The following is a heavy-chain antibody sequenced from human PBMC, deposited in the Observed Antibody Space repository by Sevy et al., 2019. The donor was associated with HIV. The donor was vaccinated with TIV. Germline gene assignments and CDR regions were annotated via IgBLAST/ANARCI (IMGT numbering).Heavy chain of an antibody. Sequence: GGSLRLSCAASGFTFSSYGMYWVRQAPGKGLEWVAVVWHDGSSKYYEESVKGRFTISRDNSRNTLYLQMNSLRVEDTAVYYSARDGSLADSTGFIYWYFDLWGRGSLVTVSS. V-gene: IGHV3-33*01. CDR2: VWHDGSSK. D-gene: IGHD3-22*01. CDR1: GFTFSSYG. J-gene: IGHJ2*01. CDR3: ARDGSLADSTGFIYWYFDL.